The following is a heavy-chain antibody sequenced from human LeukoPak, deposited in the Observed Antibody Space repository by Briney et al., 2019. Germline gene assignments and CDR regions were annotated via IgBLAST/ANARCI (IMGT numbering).Heavy chain of an antibody. CDR3: ARLRRDILTGYHKGAMDY. Sequence: SETLSLTCTVSGGSISSYYWSWIRQPPGKGLEWIGYIYYSGSTNYNPSLKSRVTISVDTSKNQFSLKLSSVTAADTAVYYCARLRRDILTGYHKGAMDYWGQGTLVTVSS. D-gene: IGHD3-9*01. V-gene: IGHV4-59*01. CDR1: GGSISSYY. J-gene: IGHJ4*02. CDR2: IYYSGST.